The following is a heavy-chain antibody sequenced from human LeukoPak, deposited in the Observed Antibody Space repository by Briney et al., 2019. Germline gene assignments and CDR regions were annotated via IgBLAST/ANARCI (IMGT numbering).Heavy chain of an antibody. V-gene: IGHV3-74*01. CDR3: AIDPNWGTHS. CDR1: GFNFASNW. Sequence: GGSLRLSCAASGFNFASNWMHWVRQTPGRGLMWVSRINSGGSGTSYADSVEGRFTISRDNAKNTLYLQMNSLRAEDTAVYYCAIDPNWGTHSWGQGVLVTVSS. J-gene: IGHJ4*02. CDR2: INSGGSGT. D-gene: IGHD7-27*01.